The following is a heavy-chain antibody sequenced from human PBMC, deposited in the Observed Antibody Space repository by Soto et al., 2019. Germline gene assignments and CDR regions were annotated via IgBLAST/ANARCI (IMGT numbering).Heavy chain of an antibody. V-gene: IGHV4-4*02. CDR2: MYHTGST. D-gene: IGHD3-22*01. Sequence: QVQLQESGPGLVKPSGTLSLTCAVSGVSISSNNWWSWVRQPPGKGLEWIGEMYHTGSTNYNPSRKSRVTISVDKSKNHFSLELNSVTAADTAVDYCARSSRYQYDSSEGNFDYWGQGTLVTVSS. CDR1: GVSISSNNW. CDR3: ARSSRYQYDSSEGNFDY. J-gene: IGHJ4*02.